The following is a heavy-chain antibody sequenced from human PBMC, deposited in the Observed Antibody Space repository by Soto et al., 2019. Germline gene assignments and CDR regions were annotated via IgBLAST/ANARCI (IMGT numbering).Heavy chain of an antibody. CDR2: IIPIFGTA. CDR3: ARDHTEYCTGGSCYWFEP. CDR1: RGTLSSYA. V-gene: IGHV1-69*13. Sequence: SVEVSCKASRGTLSSYALSWVQQAHGQGLEWMGGIIPIFGTANYAQKFQGRVTITADESTSTAYMELNSLRAEDTAVYYCARDHTEYCTGGSCYWFEPWGQGTLVTVSS. D-gene: IGHD2-15*01. J-gene: IGHJ5*02.